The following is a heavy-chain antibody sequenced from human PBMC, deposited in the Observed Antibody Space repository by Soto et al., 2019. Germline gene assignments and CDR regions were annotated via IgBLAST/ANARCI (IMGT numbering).Heavy chain of an antibody. V-gene: IGHV3-7*01. J-gene: IGHJ6*03. CDR1: GFTFSSYW. Sequence: GGSXRLSCAASGFTFSSYWMSWVRQAPGKGLEWVANIKQDGSEKYYVDSVKGRFTISRDNAKNSLYLQMNSLRAEDTAVYYCARPYGDSNYYYYYYYMDVWGKGTTVTVSS. CDR2: IKQDGSEK. CDR3: ARPYGDSNYYYYYYYMDV. D-gene: IGHD4-17*01.